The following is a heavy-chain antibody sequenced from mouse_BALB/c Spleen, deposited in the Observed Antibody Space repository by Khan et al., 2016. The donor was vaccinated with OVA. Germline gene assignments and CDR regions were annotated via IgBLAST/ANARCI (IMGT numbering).Heavy chain of an antibody. Sequence: EVQLVESGPGLVKPSQSLSLTCTVTGYSITSDYAWNWIRQFPGNKLEWMAYITYSGSTGYNPSLKGRISITRDTSKNQFFLQLNSVTTEDTATYYSARDYGSSYLFFDYWGQGTTLTVSS. CDR2: ITYSGST. D-gene: IGHD1-1*01. J-gene: IGHJ2*01. CDR1: GYSITSDYA. CDR3: ARDYGSSYLFFDY. V-gene: IGHV3-2*02.